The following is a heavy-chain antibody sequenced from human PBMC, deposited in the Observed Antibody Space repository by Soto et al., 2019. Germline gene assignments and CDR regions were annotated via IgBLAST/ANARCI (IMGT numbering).Heavy chain of an antibody. CDR1: GYTFTSYG. D-gene: IGHD2-2*01. Sequence: ASVKVSCTASGYTFTSYGISWVRRAPGQGLEWMGWISAYNGNTNYAQKLQGRVTMTTDTSTSTAYMELRSLRSDDTAVYYCARNVVVPAAITIYYYYYYMDVWGKGTTVTVSS. CDR3: ARNVVVPAAITIYYYYYYMDV. CDR2: ISAYNGNT. V-gene: IGHV1-18*01. J-gene: IGHJ6*03.